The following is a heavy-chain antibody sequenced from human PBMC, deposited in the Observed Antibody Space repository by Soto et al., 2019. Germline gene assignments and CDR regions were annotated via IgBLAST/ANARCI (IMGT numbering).Heavy chain of an antibody. V-gene: IGHV3-33*01. CDR1: GFTFSSYG. CDR2: IWYDGSNK. Sequence: GSLRLSCAASGFTFSSYGMHWVRQAPGKGLEWVAVIWYDGSNKYYADSVKGRFTISRDNSKNTLYLQMNSLRAEDTAVYYCASLDYYDSSGYYGMDVWGQGTTVTVSS. J-gene: IGHJ6*02. D-gene: IGHD3-22*01. CDR3: ASLDYYDSSGYYGMDV.